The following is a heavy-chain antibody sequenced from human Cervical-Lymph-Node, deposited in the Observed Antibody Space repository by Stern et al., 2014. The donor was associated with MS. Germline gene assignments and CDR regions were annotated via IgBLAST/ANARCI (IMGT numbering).Heavy chain of an antibody. J-gene: IGHJ6*02. D-gene: IGHD6-13*01. CDR2: IYYSGST. CDR1: GGSISYYY. V-gene: IGHV4-59*08. CDR3: ARHLDIAAGHYYGVDV. Sequence: ESGPGLVKPSETLSLTCTVSGGSISYYYWSWIRQPPGKGLEWIGYIYYSGSTNYNPSLKSRVTISVDTSKNRFPLKLSSVTAADTAVYYCARHLDIAAGHYYGVDVWGQGTTVTVSS.